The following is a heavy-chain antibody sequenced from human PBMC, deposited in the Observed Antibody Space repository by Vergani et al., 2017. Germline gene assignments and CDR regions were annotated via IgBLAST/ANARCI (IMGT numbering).Heavy chain of an antibody. J-gene: IGHJ4*02. CDR2: IWYDGSNK. V-gene: IGHV3-33*06. CDR3: AKGVYSSGWYQMDY. CDR1: GFTFSSYG. Sequence: VQLVESGGGVVQPGRSLRLSCAASGFTFSSYGMHWVRQAPGKGLEWVAVIWYDGSNKYYADSVKGRFTISRDNSKNTLYLQMNSLRAEDTAVYYCAKGVYSSGWYQMDYWGQGTLVTVSS. D-gene: IGHD6-19*01.